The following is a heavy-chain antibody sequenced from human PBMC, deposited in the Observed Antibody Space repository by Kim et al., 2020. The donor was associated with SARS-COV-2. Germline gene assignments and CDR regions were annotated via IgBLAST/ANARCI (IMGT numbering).Heavy chain of an antibody. J-gene: IGHJ4*02. CDR3: AKLFDSSGYYGLYYFDY. D-gene: IGHD3-22*01. V-gene: IGHV3-23*01. Sequence: KGRFTISRDNSKNTLYLQMNSLRAEDTAVYYCAKLFDSSGYYGLYYFDYWGQGTLVTVSS.